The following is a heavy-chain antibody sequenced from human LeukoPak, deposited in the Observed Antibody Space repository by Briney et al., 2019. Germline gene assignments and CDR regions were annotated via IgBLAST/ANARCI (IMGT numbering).Heavy chain of an antibody. CDR3: AREFCSSTSCYFDY. CDR1: GFTFSNAW. Sequence: GGSLRLSCAASGFTFSNAWMSWVRQAPGKGLEWVSYISSSGSTIYYADSVKGRFTISRDNAKNSLYLQMNSLRAEDTAVYYCAREFCSSTSCYFDYWGQGTLVTVSS. CDR2: ISSSGSTI. D-gene: IGHD2-2*01. V-gene: IGHV3-11*04. J-gene: IGHJ4*02.